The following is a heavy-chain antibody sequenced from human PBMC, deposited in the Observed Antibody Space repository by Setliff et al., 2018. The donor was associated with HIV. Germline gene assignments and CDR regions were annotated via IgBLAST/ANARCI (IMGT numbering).Heavy chain of an antibody. CDR1: GCSIRSGYY. J-gene: IGHJ5*01. Sequence: SETLSLTCGVSGCSIRSGYYWGWIRQPPGKGLEWIGSIYESGSPYYNSSLKSRVTISVDTSKNQFSLNLSSVTAADTAVYYCARQTYKSGRYDSWGQGTLVTV. D-gene: IGHD3-3*01. CDR2: IYESGSP. CDR3: ARQTYKSGRYDS. V-gene: IGHV4-38-2*01.